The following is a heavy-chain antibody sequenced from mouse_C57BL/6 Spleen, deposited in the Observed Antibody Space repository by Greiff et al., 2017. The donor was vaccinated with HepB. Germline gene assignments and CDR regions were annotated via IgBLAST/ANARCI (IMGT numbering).Heavy chain of an antibody. V-gene: IGHV1-52*01. CDR3: ARDYGNWYFDV. CDR1: GYTFTSYW. CDR2: IDPSDSET. J-gene: IGHJ1*03. D-gene: IGHD2-1*01. Sequence: VQLQQPGAELVRPGSSVKLSCKASGYTFTSYWMHWVKQRPIQGLEWIGNIDPSDSETHYNQKFKDKATLTVDKSSSTAYMQLSSLTSEDSAVYYCARDYGNWYFDVWGTGTTVTVSS.